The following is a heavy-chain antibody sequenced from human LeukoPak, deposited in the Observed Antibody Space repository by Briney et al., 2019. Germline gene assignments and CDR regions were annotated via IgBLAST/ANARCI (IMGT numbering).Heavy chain of an antibody. CDR2: ISGSGGTT. CDR1: GFTFSGHA. V-gene: IGHV3-23*01. CDR3: AKVGSGSYYFDY. D-gene: IGHD6-19*01. J-gene: IGHJ4*02. Sequence: PGGSLRLSCAASGFTFSGHAMSWVRQAPGKGLEWVSGISGSGGTTYYADSVKGRFTISRDNSKNTLYLQMNSLRAEDTAAYYCAKVGSGSYYFDYWGQGTLVTVSS.